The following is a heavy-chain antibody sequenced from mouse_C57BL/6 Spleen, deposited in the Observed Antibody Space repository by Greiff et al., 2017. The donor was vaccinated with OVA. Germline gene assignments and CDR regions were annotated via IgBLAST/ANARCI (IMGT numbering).Heavy chain of an antibody. CDR2: ISSGGDYI. CDR3: TREAGYFDY. V-gene: IGHV5-9-1*02. J-gene: IGHJ2*01. Sequence: EVKLEESGEGLVKPGGSLKLSCAASGFTFSSYAMSWVRQTPEKRLEWVAYISSGGDYIYYADTVKGRFTISRDNARNTLYLQMSSLKSEDTAMYYCTREAGYFDYWGQGTTLTVSS. CDR1: GFTFSSYA.